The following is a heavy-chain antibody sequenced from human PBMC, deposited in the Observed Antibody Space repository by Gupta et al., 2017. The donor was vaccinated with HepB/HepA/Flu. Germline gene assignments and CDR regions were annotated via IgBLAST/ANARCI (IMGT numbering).Heavy chain of an antibody. D-gene: IGHD6-13*01. CDR1: GFTFDDYS. CDR3: AKAETPIPTPYSSSVEAFDY. Sequence: EVQLVASGGGVVQPGGSLRLSCAASGFTFDDYSIHWVRQAPGKGLEWVSLISGDGGSTYYADSVKGRFTISRENSKNALYLQMNSLRNEDTALYYCAKAETPIPTPYSSSVEAFDYWGTGTLVTGYS. V-gene: IGHV3-43*02. CDR2: ISGDGGST. J-gene: IGHJ4*02.